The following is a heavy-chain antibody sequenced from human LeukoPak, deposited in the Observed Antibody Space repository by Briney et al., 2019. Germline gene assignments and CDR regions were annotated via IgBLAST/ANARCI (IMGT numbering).Heavy chain of an antibody. V-gene: IGHV3-30*03. CDR3: ARERERFLNL. CDR2: ISYDGSNK. D-gene: IGHD3-3*01. Sequence: GGSLRLSCEVSGFTFRNYGMNWVRQAPGKGLEWVAVISYDGSNKKYADSVKGRFTISRDNSKNTLYLEMNSLRAEDTGVHYCARERERFLNLWGQGTLVTVSS. J-gene: IGHJ5*02. CDR1: GFTFRNYG.